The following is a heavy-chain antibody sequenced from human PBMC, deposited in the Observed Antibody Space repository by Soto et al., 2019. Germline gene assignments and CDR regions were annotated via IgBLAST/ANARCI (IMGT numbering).Heavy chain of an antibody. V-gene: IGHV3-23*01. D-gene: IGHD6-13*01. CDR2: ISGSGGST. CDR1: GFTFSSYA. J-gene: IGHJ4*02. Sequence: LRLSCAASGFTFSSYAMSWVRQAPGKGLEWVSAISGSGGSTYYADSVKGRFTISRDNSKNTLYLQMNSLRAEDTAVYYCANRLAAYSSSWYCDYWGQGTLVTVSS. CDR3: ANRLAAYSSSWYCDY.